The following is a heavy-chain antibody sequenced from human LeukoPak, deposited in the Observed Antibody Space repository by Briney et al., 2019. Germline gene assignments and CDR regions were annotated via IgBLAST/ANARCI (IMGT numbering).Heavy chain of an antibody. CDR3: AKDLMVRGVIITAIDI. J-gene: IGHJ3*02. CDR1: GFTFDDYA. V-gene: IGHV3-9*01. CDR2: ISWNSGSI. Sequence: GGSLRLSCAASGFTFDDYAMHWVRQAPGKGLERVSGISWNSGSIGYADSVKGRFTISRDNAKNSLYLQMNSLRAEDTALYYCAKDLMVRGVIITAIDIWGQGTMVTVSS. D-gene: IGHD3-10*01.